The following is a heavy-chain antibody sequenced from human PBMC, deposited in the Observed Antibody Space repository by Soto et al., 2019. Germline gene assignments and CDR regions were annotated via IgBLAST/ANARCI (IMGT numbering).Heavy chain of an antibody. D-gene: IGHD2-15*01. CDR3: ARDSRVVGPSLFDY. V-gene: IGHV4-39*07. Sequence: SETLSLTCTVSGGSISSSSSYWGWIRQPPGKGLEWVGSIYYLGSTNYNPSLKSRVTISVDTSKNQFSLKLSSVTAADTAVYYCARDSRVVGPSLFDYWGQGTLVTVSS. CDR1: GGSISSSSSY. CDR2: IYYLGST. J-gene: IGHJ4*02.